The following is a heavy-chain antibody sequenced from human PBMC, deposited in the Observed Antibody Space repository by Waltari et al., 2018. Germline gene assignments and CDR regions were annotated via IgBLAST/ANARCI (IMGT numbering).Heavy chain of an antibody. V-gene: IGHV1-69*08. CDR3: ATEEAYSSSSRDWYFDL. CDR1: GGTLSSST. D-gene: IGHD6-6*01. J-gene: IGHJ2*01. CDR2: IIPLLGIA. Sequence: QVQLVQSGAEVKKPGSSVKVSCQASGGTLSSSTISWVRQAPGQGLEWMGRIIPLLGIANYAQKFQDRVTITADKSTSTAYMELSRLRSEDTAVYYCATEEAYSSSSRDWYFDLWGRDTLVTVSS.